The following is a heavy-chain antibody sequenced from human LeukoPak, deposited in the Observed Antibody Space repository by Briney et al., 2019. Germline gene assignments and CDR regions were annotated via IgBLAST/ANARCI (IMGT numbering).Heavy chain of an antibody. Sequence: SETLSLTCTVSGGSISSYYWSWIRQPPGKGLEWIGYIYYSGSTNYNPSLKSRVTISVDTSKNQFSLKLSFVTAADTAVYYCARDPPDGDYGGYWGQGTLVTVSS. CDR3: ARDPPDGDYGGY. J-gene: IGHJ4*02. V-gene: IGHV4-59*01. CDR1: GGSISSYY. CDR2: IYYSGST. D-gene: IGHD4-17*01.